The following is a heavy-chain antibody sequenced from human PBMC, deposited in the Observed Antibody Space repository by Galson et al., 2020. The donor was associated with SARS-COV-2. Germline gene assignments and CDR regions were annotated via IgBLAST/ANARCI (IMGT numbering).Heavy chain of an antibody. CDR2: ISYDGSNT. V-gene: IGHV3-30*04. CDR1: GFTLSSYS. Sequence: GGSLRLSCAASGFTLSSYSMHWVRQAPDKGLEWVAVISYDGSNTYYADSVKGRFTISRDNSKNTLYLQMNSLRAEDTAVYYCARGVFSSSWYGVYYCLDVWGKGTTVTSSS. J-gene: IGHJ6*03. D-gene: IGHD6-13*01. CDR3: ARGVFSSSWYGVYYCLDV.